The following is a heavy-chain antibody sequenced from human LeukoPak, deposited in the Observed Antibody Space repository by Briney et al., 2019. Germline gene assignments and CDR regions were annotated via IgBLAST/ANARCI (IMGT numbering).Heavy chain of an antibody. CDR2: IWYDGNNK. Sequence: GTSLRLSCAASGFTLTGYGMHWVRQAPGKGLEWVAVIWYDGNNKYYADSVKSRFTISRDTSKNTLYLQMNSLRGDDTAIYYCARDGLASIGLDMWGQGTVVTVSS. CDR3: ARDGLASIGLDM. CDR1: GFTLTGYG. V-gene: IGHV3-33*01. D-gene: IGHD6-13*01. J-gene: IGHJ3*02.